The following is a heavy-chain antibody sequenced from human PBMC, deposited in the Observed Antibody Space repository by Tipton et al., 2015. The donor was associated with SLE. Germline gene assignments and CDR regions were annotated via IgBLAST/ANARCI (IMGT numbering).Heavy chain of an antibody. CDR1: GGSISSSSYF. V-gene: IGHV4-39*07. CDR3: ARAPRRYDSSGYYFLLWPPPDYFDY. J-gene: IGHJ4*02. CDR2: IYYSGST. D-gene: IGHD3-22*01. Sequence: GLVKPSETLSLTCTVSGGSISSSSYFWGWIRQPPGKGLEWIGSIYYSGSTYYNPSLKSRVTISVDTSKNQFSLKLSSVTAADTAVYYCARAPRRYDSSGYYFLLWPPPDYFDYWGQGTLVTVSS.